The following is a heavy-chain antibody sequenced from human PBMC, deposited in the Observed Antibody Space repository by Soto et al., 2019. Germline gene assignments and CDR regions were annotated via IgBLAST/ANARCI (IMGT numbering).Heavy chain of an antibody. V-gene: IGHV4-59*01. CDR3: ARKGAAASYAHYYMDV. D-gene: IGHD6-13*01. CDR1: RFSILSSY. Sequence: SGTLSLTCPFFRFSILSSYWRWIRQPPGKGLEWIGYVYYSGNTNYNPSLESRVTISVDTSRNRFSLNLTSATAADTAVYYCARKGAAASYAHYYMDVWGRGTAVT. CDR2: VYYSGNT. J-gene: IGHJ6*03.